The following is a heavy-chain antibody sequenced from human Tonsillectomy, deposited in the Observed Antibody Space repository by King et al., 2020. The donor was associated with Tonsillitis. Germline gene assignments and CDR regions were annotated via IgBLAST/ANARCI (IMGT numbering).Heavy chain of an antibody. J-gene: IGHJ5*02. D-gene: IGHD3-10*01. CDR3: AKDPRGFGPYDPSDNWFDP. V-gene: IGHV3-23*04. CDR2: ISGSGGRT. Sequence: VQLVEAGGGLVQPGGSLRLSCAASGFTFSSYALSWVRQAPGKGLQLVSAISGSGGRTSYADSLNGRFTISSDNSKNTLELQMNSLRAEDTAVYYCAKDPRGFGPYDPSDNWFDPWGQGTLVTVSS. CDR1: GFTFSSYA.